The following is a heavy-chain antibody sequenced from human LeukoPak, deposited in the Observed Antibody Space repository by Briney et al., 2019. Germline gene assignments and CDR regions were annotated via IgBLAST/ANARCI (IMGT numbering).Heavy chain of an antibody. J-gene: IGHJ4*02. V-gene: IGHV3-33*05. D-gene: IGHD7-27*01. CDR3: GRGHWGLDS. CDR2: ISYDGSNK. Sequence: GGSLRLSCAASGFTFSSYGMHWVRQAPGQGLECVAVISYDGSNKYYADSVKGRFTISRDNSKNTMYLQMNSLRAEDTAVYYCGRGHWGLDSWGQGTLVSVSS. CDR1: GFTFSSYG.